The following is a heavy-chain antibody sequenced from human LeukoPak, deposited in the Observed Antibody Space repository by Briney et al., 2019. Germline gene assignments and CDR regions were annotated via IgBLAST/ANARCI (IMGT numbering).Heavy chain of an antibody. V-gene: IGHV3-7*01. CDR2: IKQDGSEK. D-gene: IGHD3-3*01. CDR1: GFTFSSYW. CDR3: ARVRGQNYDFWSGSYYYYYYMDV. J-gene: IGHJ6*03. Sequence: PGGSLRLSCAASGFTFSSYWMSWVRQAPGKGLEWVANIKQDGSEKYYVDSVKGRFTISRDNAKNSLYLQMNSLRAEDTAVYYCARVRGQNYDFWSGSYYYYYYMDVWGKGTTVTVSS.